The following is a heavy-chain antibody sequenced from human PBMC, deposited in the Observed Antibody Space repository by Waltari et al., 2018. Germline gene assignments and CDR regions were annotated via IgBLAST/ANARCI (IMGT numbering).Heavy chain of an antibody. V-gene: IGHV3-74*01. CDR1: GFTFSPYW. CDR3: VRGLGDY. J-gene: IGHJ4*02. CDR2: VNSDGTLK. D-gene: IGHD6-19*01. Sequence: EVQLAESGGGLVQPGGSLRLSCAASGFTFSPYWMHWVRQAPGKGLVCVARVNSDGTLKTCADSVKGRFTISRDNAKKTLNLQMSGLRVEDTGVYYCVRGLGDYWGQGSLVTVSS.